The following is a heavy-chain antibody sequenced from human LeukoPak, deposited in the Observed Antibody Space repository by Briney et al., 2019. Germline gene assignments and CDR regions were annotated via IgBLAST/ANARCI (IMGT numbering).Heavy chain of an antibody. CDR1: GFTFSSYA. Sequence: GRSLRLSCAASGFTFSSYAMHWVRQAPGKGLEWVAVISYDGSNKYYADSVKGRFTISRDNSKNTLYLQMNSLRAEDTAVYYCARMIVGATVCLDYWGQGTLVTVSS. CDR3: ARMIVGATVCLDY. V-gene: IGHV3-30-3*01. D-gene: IGHD1-26*01. CDR2: ISYDGSNK. J-gene: IGHJ4*02.